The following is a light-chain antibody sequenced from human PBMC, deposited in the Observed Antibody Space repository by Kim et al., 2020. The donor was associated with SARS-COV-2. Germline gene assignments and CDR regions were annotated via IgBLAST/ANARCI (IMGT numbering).Light chain of an antibody. CDR2: EVS. CDR3: CSYAGSSTFYV. J-gene: IGLJ1*01. CDR1: SSDVASYNL. V-gene: IGLV2-23*02. Sequence: QSLTISCTGTSSDVASYNLVSWYQQHPGKAPKLMIYEVSKRPSGVSNRFSGSKSGNTASLTISGLQAEDEADYYCCSYAGSSTFYVFGTGTKVTVL.